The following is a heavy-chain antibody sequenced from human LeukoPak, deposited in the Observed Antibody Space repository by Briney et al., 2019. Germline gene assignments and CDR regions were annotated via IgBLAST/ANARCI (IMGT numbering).Heavy chain of an antibody. CDR1: GFTFRRYW. J-gene: IGHJ3*02. D-gene: IGHD7-27*01. Sequence: PGGSLRLSCAASGFTFRRYWMSWVRQAPGKGLEWVSSITYSGTTVYYADSVKARFTISRDNAKDSLYLQMNSLRAEDTAVYYCTKGLWGSMWGQGTMVTVSS. V-gene: IGHV3-48*03. CDR3: TKGLWGSM. CDR2: ITYSGTTV.